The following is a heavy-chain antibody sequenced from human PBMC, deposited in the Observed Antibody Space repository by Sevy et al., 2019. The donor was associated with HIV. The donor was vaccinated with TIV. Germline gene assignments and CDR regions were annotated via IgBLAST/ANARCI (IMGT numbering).Heavy chain of an antibody. V-gene: IGHV3-53*04. CDR1: GFSVRDNY. Sequence: GGSLRLSCVVSGFSVRDNYVSWVRQVAGRGLEWVSIIYSAGATYYRDSVKGRFTISRHISENTVYLQMNSLRPEDTALYYCMGGNRYGDAFNIWGQGTKVTVSS. J-gene: IGHJ3*02. CDR2: IYSAGAT. D-gene: IGHD3-16*01. CDR3: MGGNRYGDAFNI.